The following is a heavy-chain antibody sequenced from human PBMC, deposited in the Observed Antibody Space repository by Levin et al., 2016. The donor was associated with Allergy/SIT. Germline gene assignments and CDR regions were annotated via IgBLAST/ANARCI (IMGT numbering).Heavy chain of an antibody. V-gene: IGHV4-39*01. J-gene: IGHJ6*02. CDR3: ARRGGYYYDSSGYNYYYGMDV. D-gene: IGHD3-22*01. CDR2: IYYSGST. Sequence: PGKGLEWIGSIYYSGSTYYNPSLKSRVTISVDTSKDQFSLKLSSVTAADTAVYYCARRGGYYYDSSGYNYYYGMDVWGQGTTVTVSS.